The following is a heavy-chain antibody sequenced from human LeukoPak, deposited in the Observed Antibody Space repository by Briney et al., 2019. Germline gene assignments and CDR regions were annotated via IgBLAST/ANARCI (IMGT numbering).Heavy chain of an antibody. CDR1: GFTFSDYY. D-gene: IGHD2-8*01. J-gene: IGHJ4*02. CDR2: ISSSGSTI. V-gene: IGHV3-11*04. CDR3: ARVGYCTNGVCYFMGEGTFDY. Sequence: GGSLRLSRAASGFTFSDYYMSWIRQAPGKGLEWVSYISSSGSTIYYADSVKGRFTISRDNAKNSLYLQMNSLRAEDTAVYYCARVGYCTNGVCYFMGEGTFDYWGQGTLVTVSS.